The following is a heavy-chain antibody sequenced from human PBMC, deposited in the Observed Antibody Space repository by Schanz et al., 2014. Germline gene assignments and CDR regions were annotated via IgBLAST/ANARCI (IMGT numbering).Heavy chain of an antibody. V-gene: IGHV3-72*01. CDR3: FSMHYGNSVY. CDR1: GFSFSGFA. CDR2: VRNRRNSDII. Sequence: ESGGGVVQPGGSLRLSCVASGFSFSGFAVHWVRQAPGKGLEWLGRVRNRRNSDIIEYAASVEGRFTISRDESKNSVYLQMNSLQTDDTAVYYCFSMHYGNSVYWGQGTQVAVSS. J-gene: IGHJ4*02. D-gene: IGHD1-7*01.